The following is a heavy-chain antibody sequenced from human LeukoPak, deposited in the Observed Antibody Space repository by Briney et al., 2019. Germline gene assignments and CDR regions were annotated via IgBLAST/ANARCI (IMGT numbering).Heavy chain of an antibody. CDR1: GYTFTSYD. CDR3: ARAGLAAAVWYYYMDV. J-gene: IGHJ6*03. Sequence: ASVKVSCKASGYTFTSYDINWVRQATGQGLEWMGWMNPNSGNTGYAQKFQGRVTMTRDTSISTAYMELSRLRSDDTAVYYCARAGLAAAVWYYYMDVWGKGTTVTVSS. CDR2: MNPNSGNT. D-gene: IGHD6-13*01. V-gene: IGHV1-8*01.